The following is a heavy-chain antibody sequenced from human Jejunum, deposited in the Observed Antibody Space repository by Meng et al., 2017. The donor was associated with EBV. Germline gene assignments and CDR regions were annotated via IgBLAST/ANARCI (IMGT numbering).Heavy chain of an antibody. V-gene: IGHV1-46*01. Sequence: QLNLVRAGAEGKKPWASVNISCKTSGNPLTNYYMHWVRQAPGQGLEWVGMVNPSPVDTNYARKFQGRVTMTSDTSTSTVHMELNSLKSDDTAVYYCARGLDSSTPGTDWGQGTLVTVSS. CDR1: GNPLTNYY. CDR2: VNPSPVDT. J-gene: IGHJ4*02. CDR3: ARGLDSSTPGTD. D-gene: IGHD6-13*01.